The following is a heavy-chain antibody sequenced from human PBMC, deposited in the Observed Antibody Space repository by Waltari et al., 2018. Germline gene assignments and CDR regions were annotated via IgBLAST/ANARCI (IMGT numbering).Heavy chain of an antibody. CDR2: INHSGST. D-gene: IGHD3-3*02. CDR1: GCSLSGFH. Sequence: QLQLQQWGAGLLRPSETLSPHSAVYGCSLSGFHWTWIRQPPGKGLEWIGEINHSGSTNYNPSLKSRVTISVDTSKNQFSLKLSSVTAAETAVYYCARRLHFCYYYYYGLDVWGQGTTVTVSS. J-gene: IGHJ6*02. V-gene: IGHV4-34*01. CDR3: ARRLHFCYYYYYGLDV.